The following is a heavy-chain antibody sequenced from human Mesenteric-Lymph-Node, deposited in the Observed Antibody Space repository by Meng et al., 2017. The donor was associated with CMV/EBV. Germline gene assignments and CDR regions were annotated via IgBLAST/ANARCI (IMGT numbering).Heavy chain of an antibody. CDR2: ISSSSSYI. V-gene: IGHV3-21*01. D-gene: IGHD5-18*01. CDR1: GFTFSSYW. CDR3: ARNLYSYDPPAGF. Sequence: GESLKISCAASGFTFSSYWMSWVRQAPGKGLEWVSSISSSSSYIYYADSVKGRFTISRDNAENSLYLQMNSLRAEDTAIYYCARNLYSYDPPAGFWGQGTLVTVSS. J-gene: IGHJ4*02.